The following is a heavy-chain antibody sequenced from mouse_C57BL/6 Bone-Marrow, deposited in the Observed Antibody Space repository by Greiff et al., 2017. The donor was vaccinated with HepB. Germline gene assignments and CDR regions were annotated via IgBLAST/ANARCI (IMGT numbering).Heavy chain of an antibody. D-gene: IGHD2-1*01. CDR3: ARVTTGYYYAMYY. CDR1: GFTFSDYG. J-gene: IGHJ4*01. CDR2: ISSGSSTI. Sequence: EVQLVESGGGLVKPGGSLKLSCAASGFTFSDYGMHWVRQAPEKGLEWVAYISSGSSTIYYADTVKGRFTISRDNAKNTLFLQMTSLRSEDTAMYYCARVTTGYYYAMYYWGQGTSVTVSS. V-gene: IGHV5-17*01.